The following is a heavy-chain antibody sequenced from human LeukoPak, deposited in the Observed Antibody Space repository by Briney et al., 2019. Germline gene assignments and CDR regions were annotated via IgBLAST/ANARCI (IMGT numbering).Heavy chain of an antibody. CDR3: AAVGRAGHPGY. D-gene: IGHD2-2*01. V-gene: IGHV3-48*03. CDR1: GFRFSYYE. J-gene: IGHJ4*02. CDR2: INSGGSGI. Sequence: GGSLRLSCEASGFRFSYYEMSWVRQAPGKGLEWLSYINSGGSGIHYAGSVNGRFTISRDNAKNSLYRQMNSLRVEDTAVYYCAAVGRAGHPGYWGQGTLVTVSS.